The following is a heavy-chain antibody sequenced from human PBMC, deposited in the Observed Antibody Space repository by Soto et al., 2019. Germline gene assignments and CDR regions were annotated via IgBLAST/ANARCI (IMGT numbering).Heavy chain of an antibody. CDR2: IYYSGST. CDR3: ARIVVAGTYYYYYGMDV. D-gene: IGHD6-19*01. CDR1: GGSISSSSYY. J-gene: IGHJ6*02. Sequence: SETLSLTCTVSGGSISSSSYYWGWIRQPPGKGLEWIGSIYYSGSTYYNPSLKSRVTISVDTSKNQFSLKLSSVTAADTAVYYCARIVVAGTYYYYYGMDVWGQGTTVTVSS. V-gene: IGHV4-39*01.